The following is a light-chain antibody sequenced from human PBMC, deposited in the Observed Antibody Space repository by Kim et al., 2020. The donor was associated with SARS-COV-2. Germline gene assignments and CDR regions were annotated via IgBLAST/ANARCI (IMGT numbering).Light chain of an antibody. CDR3: SSYRTGSTPVV. V-gene: IGLV2-14*03. CDR2: DVT. Sequence: QSALTQPASVSGSPGQSITISCTGTSSDIGGHEYVSWYQHHPGRAPKFMIYDVTKRPSGVSNRFSASKSGNTASLTISGLQAEDEADYYCSSYRTGSTPVVFGGGTQLTVL. J-gene: IGLJ2*01. CDR1: SSDIGGHEY.